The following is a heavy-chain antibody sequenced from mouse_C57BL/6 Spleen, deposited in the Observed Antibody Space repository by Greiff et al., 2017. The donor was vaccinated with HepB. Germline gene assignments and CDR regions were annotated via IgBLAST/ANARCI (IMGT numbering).Heavy chain of an antibody. V-gene: IGHV1-55*01. CDR1: GYTFTSYW. Sequence: QVQLKQPGAELVKPGASVKMSCKASGYTFTSYWITWVKQRPGQGLEWIGDIYPGSGSTNYNEKFKSKATLTVDTSSSTAYMQLSSLTSEASAVYYCARVGLRHWYFDVWGTGTTVTVSS. CDR2: IYPGSGST. D-gene: IGHD2-4*01. CDR3: ARVGLRHWYFDV. J-gene: IGHJ1*03.